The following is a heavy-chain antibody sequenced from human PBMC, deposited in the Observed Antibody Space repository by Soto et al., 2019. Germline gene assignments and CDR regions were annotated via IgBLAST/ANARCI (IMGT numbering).Heavy chain of an antibody. D-gene: IGHD2-2*01. CDR2: ISWDGGST. CDR3: AKDIRVAAAIHYYGRDV. J-gene: IGHJ6*02. V-gene: IGHV3-43*01. Sequence: EVQLVESGGVVVQPGGSLRLSCAASGFTFDDYTMHWVRQTPGKGLEWVSLISWDGGSTYYADPVKGRFTISRDNSKNSLYLQMNSLRTEDTALYYCAKDIRVAAAIHYYGRDVWGQGTTLTVSS. CDR1: GFTFDDYT.